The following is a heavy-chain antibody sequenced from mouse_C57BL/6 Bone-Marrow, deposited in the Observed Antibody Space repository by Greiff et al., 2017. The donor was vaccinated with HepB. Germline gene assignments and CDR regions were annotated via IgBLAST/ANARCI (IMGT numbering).Heavy chain of an antibody. CDR1: GYTFTDYN. J-gene: IGHJ3*01. Sequence: DVQLQESGPELVKPGASVKIPCKASGYTFTDYNMDWVKQSHGKSLEWIGDINPNNGGTIYNQKFKGKATLTVDKSSSTAYMELRSLTSEDTAVYYCARSNWDCFAYWGQGTLVTVSA. CDR2: INPNNGGT. CDR3: ARSNWDCFAY. V-gene: IGHV1-18*01. D-gene: IGHD4-1*01.